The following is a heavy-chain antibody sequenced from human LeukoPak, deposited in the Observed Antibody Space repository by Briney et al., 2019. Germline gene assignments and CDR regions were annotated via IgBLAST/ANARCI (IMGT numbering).Heavy chain of an antibody. V-gene: IGHV1-69*05. J-gene: IGHJ3*02. CDR2: IIPIFGTA. Sequence: GASVKVSCKASGGTFSSYAISWVRQAPGQGLEWMGGIIPIFGTADYAQKFQGRVTITTDESTSTAYIELSSLRSEDTAVYYCARAGGSDAFDIWGQGTMVTVSS. CDR3: ARAGGSDAFDI. D-gene: IGHD3-10*01. CDR1: GGTFSSYA.